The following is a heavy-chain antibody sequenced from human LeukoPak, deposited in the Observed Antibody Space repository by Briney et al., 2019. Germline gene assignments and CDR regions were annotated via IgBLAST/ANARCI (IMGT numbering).Heavy chain of an antibody. CDR2: IFYSGTT. J-gene: IGHJ4*02. CDR1: GGSISSYY. V-gene: IGHV4-59*01. CDR3: ARGGWNKFDY. Sequence: TSETLSLTCTDSGGSISSYYWSWIRQPPGKGLEWIGFIFYSGTTNYNPSLKSRVTISVDTSKNQFSLKLSSVTAADTAVYYCARGGWNKFDYWGQGTLVTVSS. D-gene: IGHD3-22*01.